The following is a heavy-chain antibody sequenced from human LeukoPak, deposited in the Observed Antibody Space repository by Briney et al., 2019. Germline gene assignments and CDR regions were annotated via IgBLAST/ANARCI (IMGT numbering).Heavy chain of an antibody. J-gene: IGHJ4*02. D-gene: IGHD2-21*01. Sequence: SETLSLTCNVSGGSVSSSNHHWAWIRQSPGMGLEWVGTFFSTGRTSQNPDPSLKGRVTLSVDTSRNQFSLKLSSVTAADTAVYYGSRRGDLWDRWGQGILVTVSS. CDR1: GGSVSSSNHH. CDR2: FFSTGRT. V-gene: IGHV4-39*01. CDR3: SRRGDLWDR.